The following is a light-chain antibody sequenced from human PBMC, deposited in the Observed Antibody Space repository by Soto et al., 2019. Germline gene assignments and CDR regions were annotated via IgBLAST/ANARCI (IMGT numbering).Light chain of an antibody. CDR1: QGISSF. CDR2: AAS. Sequence: DIQLTQSPSFLSAAVGDRVTLTCRASQGISSFLAWYQQKPGKAPKLLISAASTLQSAVPTRLSGSGSGTEFALTISSRQTEDFATYYCQQLNTHPYTFDQGTKLEI. V-gene: IGKV1-9*01. CDR3: QQLNTHPYT. J-gene: IGKJ2*01.